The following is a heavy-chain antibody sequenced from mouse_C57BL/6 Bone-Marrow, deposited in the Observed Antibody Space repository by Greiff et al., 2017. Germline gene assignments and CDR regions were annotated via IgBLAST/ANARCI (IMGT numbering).Heavy chain of an antibody. CDR1: GYTFTSYW. D-gene: IGHD2-3*01. CDR3: ARPRWLLRYAMDY. J-gene: IGHJ4*01. CDR2: IYPGSGST. V-gene: IGHV1-55*01. Sequence: QVQLQQPGAELVKPGASVKMSCKASGYTFTSYWITWVKQRPGQGLEWIGDIYPGSGSTNYNEKFKSNATLTVDPSSSTAYMQLSSRTSEDSAVYDGARPRWLLRYAMDYWGQGTSVTVSS.